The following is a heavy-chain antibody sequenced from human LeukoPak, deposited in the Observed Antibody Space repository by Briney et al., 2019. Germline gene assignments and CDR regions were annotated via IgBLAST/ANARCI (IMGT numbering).Heavy chain of an antibody. D-gene: IGHD3-22*01. CDR3: AANASYDSSPFDY. J-gene: IGHJ4*02. Sequence: SVKVSCKASGFTFTSSAMQWVRQARGQRLEWIGWIVVGSVNTNYAQKFQERVTITRDMSTSTAYMELSSLRSEDTAVYYCAANASYDSSPFDYWGQGTLVTVSS. CDR1: GFTFTSSA. CDR2: IVVGSVNT. V-gene: IGHV1-58*02.